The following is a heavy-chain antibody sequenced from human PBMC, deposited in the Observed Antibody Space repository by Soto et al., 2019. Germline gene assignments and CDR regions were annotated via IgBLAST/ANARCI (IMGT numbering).Heavy chain of an antibody. Sequence: PSDTLSLTCAVYGGSFSGYYWTWIRQPPGTGLEWIGEINHSGSTNYNPSLKSRVTISVDTSKNQFSLKLTSVTAADTAVYYCARDKTTGLFDYWGQGTQVTVSS. CDR3: ARDKTTGLFDY. D-gene: IGHD1-7*01. CDR1: GGSFSGYY. V-gene: IGHV4-34*01. J-gene: IGHJ4*02. CDR2: INHSGST.